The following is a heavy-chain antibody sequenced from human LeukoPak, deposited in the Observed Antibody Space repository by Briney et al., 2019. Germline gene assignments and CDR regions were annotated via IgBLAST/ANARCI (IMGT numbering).Heavy chain of an antibody. Sequence: ASVKVSCKASGYAFTSYAMHWVRQAPGQRLEWMGWINAGNGNTKYSQKFQGRVTITRDTSASTAYMELSSLRSEDTAVYYCAIGSGSYYGAFDIWGQGTMVTVSS. J-gene: IGHJ3*02. CDR2: INAGNGNT. V-gene: IGHV1-3*01. CDR3: AIGSGSYYGAFDI. D-gene: IGHD1-26*01. CDR1: GYAFTSYA.